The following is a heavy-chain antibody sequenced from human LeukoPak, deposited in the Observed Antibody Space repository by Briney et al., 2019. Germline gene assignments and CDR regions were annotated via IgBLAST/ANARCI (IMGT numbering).Heavy chain of an antibody. D-gene: IGHD6-6*01. CDR1: GYTFTIYG. J-gene: IGHJ6*02. CDR2: ISAYNGNT. V-gene: IGHV1-18*01. CDR3: ARGFPSSSGWYYGMDV. Sequence: ASVKVSCKASGYTFTIYGISWVRQAPGQGLEWMGWISAYNGNTNYAQKLQGRVTMTTDTSTSTAYMGLRSLRSGDTAVYYCARGFPSSSGWYYGMDVWGQGTTVTVSS.